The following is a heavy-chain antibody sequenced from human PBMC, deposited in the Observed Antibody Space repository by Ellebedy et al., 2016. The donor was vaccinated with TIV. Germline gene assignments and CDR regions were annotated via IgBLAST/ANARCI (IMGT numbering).Heavy chain of an antibody. CDR1: GDSISSSSYY. V-gene: IGHV4-39*01. Sequence: MPSESLSLTCTVSGDSISSSSYYWGWIRQPPGKGLQWLGRIYYRGTTYYNPSLKSRVTISVDTSKNQFSLKVSSVTAADTTVFYCARQGSGFPPGDYWGQGTLVTVSS. J-gene: IGHJ4*02. CDR2: IYYRGTT. CDR3: ARQGSGFPPGDY. D-gene: IGHD6-19*01.